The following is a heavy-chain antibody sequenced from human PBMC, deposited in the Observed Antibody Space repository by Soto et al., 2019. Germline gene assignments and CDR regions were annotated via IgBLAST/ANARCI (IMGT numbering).Heavy chain of an antibody. J-gene: IGHJ4*02. CDR1: GFTFSNYA. CDR2: ISNSFSDGNT. CDR3: AIVFSPEGGNYFDH. Sequence: RGSLRLSCAASGFTFSNYAMDWVRQAPGKGLEWVSAISNSFSDGNTHYADSVKGRFTISRDNDKNTVFLEMNSLTVEDTAIYYCAIVFSPEGGNYFDHWGLGTLVTVSS. V-gene: IGHV3-23*01.